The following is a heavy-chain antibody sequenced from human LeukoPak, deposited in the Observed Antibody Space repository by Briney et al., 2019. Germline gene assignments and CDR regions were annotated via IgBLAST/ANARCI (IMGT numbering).Heavy chain of an antibody. J-gene: IGHJ6*02. V-gene: IGHV3-23*01. D-gene: IGHD3-10*01. Sequence: GGSLRLSCAASGFTFSSYAMSWVRQAPGKGLEWVSAISGSGGSTYYADSVKGRFTISRDNSKNTLYLQMNSLRAEDTAVYYCARSNLWGWAEGMDVWGQGTTVTVSS. CDR2: ISGSGGST. CDR3: ARSNLWGWAEGMDV. CDR1: GFTFSSYA.